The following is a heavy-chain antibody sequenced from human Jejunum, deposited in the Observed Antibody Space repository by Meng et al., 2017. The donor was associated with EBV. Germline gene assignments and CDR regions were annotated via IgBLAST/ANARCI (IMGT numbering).Heavy chain of an antibody. CDR2: NTRDGSDT. V-gene: IGHV1-2*05. CDR3: ARVNDKTNFDF. CDR1: GYNCTYYS. Sequence: VQLVQGGGEVKQPGARVETFCHSSGYNCTYYSSQWVRPARGQRLKWLGRNTRDGSDTNHAQNFRGDFLMARDMSTTTAYLDLVSLKSDDTDVYFCARVNDKTNFDFWGQGTLVTVSS. J-gene: IGHJ4*02.